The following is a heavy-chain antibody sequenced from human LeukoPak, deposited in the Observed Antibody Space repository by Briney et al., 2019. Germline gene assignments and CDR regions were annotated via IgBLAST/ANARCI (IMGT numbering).Heavy chain of an antibody. J-gene: IGHJ4*02. CDR2: IKQDGSEK. Sequence: GESLRLSCAASGFTFSSYWMSWVRQAPGKGLEWVANIKQDGSEKYYVDSVKGRFTISRDNAKNSLYLQMNSLRAEDTAVYYCARASGSYAYYFDYWGQGTLVTVSS. CDR1: GFTFSSYW. D-gene: IGHD1-26*01. CDR3: ARASGSYAYYFDY. V-gene: IGHV3-7*01.